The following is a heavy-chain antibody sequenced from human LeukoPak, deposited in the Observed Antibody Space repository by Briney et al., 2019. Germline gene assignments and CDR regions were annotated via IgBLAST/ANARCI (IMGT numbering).Heavy chain of an antibody. CDR1: GGSFSGYY. V-gene: IGHV4-34*01. D-gene: IGHD5-18*01. CDR3: ARRAVRGYSYGANNWFDP. J-gene: IGHJ5*02. CDR2: INHSGST. Sequence: PSETLSLTCAVYGGSFSGYYWSWIRQPPGKGLEWIGEINHSGSTNYNPSLKSRVTISVDTPKNQFSLKLSSVTAADTAVYYCARRAVRGYSYGANNWFDPWGQGTLVTVSS.